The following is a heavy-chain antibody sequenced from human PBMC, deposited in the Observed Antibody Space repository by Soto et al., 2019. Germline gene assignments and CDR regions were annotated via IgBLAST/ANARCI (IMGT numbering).Heavy chain of an antibody. CDR2: IYWDDDK. CDR1: GLSLSTSGVG. D-gene: IGHD1-1*01. V-gene: IGHV2-5*02. J-gene: IGHJ4*02. Sequence: QITLKESGPTLVRPTQTLTLTCTLSGLSLSTSGVGVGWIRQPPGKALEWLALIYWDDDKRYSPSLKSRLTITKDTVKNQVVLTMTNMDPVDTATYYCAGILHSYNAFIDWGQGILVTVSS. CDR3: AGILHSYNAFID.